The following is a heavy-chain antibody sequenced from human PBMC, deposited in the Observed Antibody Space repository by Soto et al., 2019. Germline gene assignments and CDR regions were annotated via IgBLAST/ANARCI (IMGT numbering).Heavy chain of an antibody. J-gene: IGHJ4*02. Sequence: QLQLQESGPGLVKPSETLSLTCTVSGGSISSSSYYWGWIRQPPGKGLEWIGSIYYSGSTYYNPSLKSRVTISVDTSKNQFSLKLSSVTAADTAVYYCASWYCGGDCYWRYWGQGTLVTVSS. CDR3: ASWYCGGDCYWRY. CDR2: IYYSGST. V-gene: IGHV4-39*01. CDR1: GGSISSSSYY. D-gene: IGHD2-21*02.